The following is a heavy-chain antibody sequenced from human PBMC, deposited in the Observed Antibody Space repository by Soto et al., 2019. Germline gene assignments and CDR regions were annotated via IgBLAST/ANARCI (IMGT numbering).Heavy chain of an antibody. V-gene: IGHV1-3*01. CDR2: INAGNGNT. J-gene: IGHJ4*02. D-gene: IGHD2-8*01. Sequence: ASVKVSCKASGYTFTSYAMHWVRQAPGQRLEWMGWINAGNGNTKYSQKFQGRVTITRDTSASTAYMELSSLRSEDTAVYYCARDRCTNGVCYRSFGYWGQRTLVTVSS. CDR1: GYTFTSYA. CDR3: ARDRCTNGVCYRSFGY.